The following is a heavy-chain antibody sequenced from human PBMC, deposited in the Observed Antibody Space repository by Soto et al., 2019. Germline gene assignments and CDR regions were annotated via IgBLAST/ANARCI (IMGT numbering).Heavy chain of an antibody. Sequence: ASVKVSCKASGYTFIGYYMHWVRQAPGQGPEWMGWINPNSGGTNYAQKLQGWVIMTRDTSISTAYMELSRLRSDDTAVYYCARVTGSSDGWFDPWGQGTMVNVSS. J-gene: IGHJ5*02. D-gene: IGHD6-6*01. CDR1: GYTFIGYY. CDR2: INPNSGGT. CDR3: ARVTGSSDGWFDP. V-gene: IGHV1-2*04.